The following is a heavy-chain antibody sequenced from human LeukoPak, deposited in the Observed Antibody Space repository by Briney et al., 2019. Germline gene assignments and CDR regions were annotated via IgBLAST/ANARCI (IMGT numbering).Heavy chain of an antibody. CDR1: GFTFSSYG. V-gene: IGHV3-23*01. Sequence: QPGGTLRLSCAASGFTFSSYGMSWVRQAPGKGLEWVSAISGSGGSTYYADSVKGRFTISRDNAKNSLYLQMNSLRAEDTAVYYCARDSVTQLVLYSSYYYYYMDVWGKGTTVTVSS. CDR2: ISGSGGST. J-gene: IGHJ6*03. CDR3: ARDSVTQLVLYSSYYYYYMDV. D-gene: IGHD6-13*01.